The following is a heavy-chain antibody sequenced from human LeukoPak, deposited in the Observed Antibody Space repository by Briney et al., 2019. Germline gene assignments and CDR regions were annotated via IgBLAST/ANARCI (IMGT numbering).Heavy chain of an antibody. CDR3: AKDRGFGVAVADY. Sequence: GGSLRLSCAASGFTFSSYGMHWVRQAPGKGLEWVAVISYDGSNKYYADSVKGRFTISRGNSKNTLYLQMNSLRAEDTAVYYCAKDRGFGVAVADYWGQGTLVTVSS. J-gene: IGHJ4*02. D-gene: IGHD3-3*01. CDR1: GFTFSSYG. V-gene: IGHV3-30*18. CDR2: ISYDGSNK.